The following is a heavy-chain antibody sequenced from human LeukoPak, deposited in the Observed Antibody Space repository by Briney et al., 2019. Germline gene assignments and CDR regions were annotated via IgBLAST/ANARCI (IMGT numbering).Heavy chain of an antibody. CDR2: MNPNSGNT. Sequence: ASVKVSCKASGYTFTSYDINWVRQATGQGLEWMGWMNPNSGNTGYAQKFQGRVTITRNTSISTAYMELSSLRSEDTALDYCAXVYSSSSIDPWGQGTLVTVSS. J-gene: IGHJ5*02. CDR3: AXVYSSSSIDP. D-gene: IGHD6-6*01. CDR1: GYTFTSYD. V-gene: IGHV1-8*01.